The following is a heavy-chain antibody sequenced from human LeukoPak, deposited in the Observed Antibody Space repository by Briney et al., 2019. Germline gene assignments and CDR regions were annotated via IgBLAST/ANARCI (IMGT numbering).Heavy chain of an antibody. CDR1: GFTFSSYG. D-gene: IGHD1-26*01. V-gene: IGHV3-30*18. CDR2: ISYDGNNK. J-gene: IGHJ6*01. CDR3: AKDRRLVRATGLDV. Sequence: GGSLRLPCAASGFTFSSYGMHWVRQAPGKGLEWVAVISYDGNNKFYADSVKGRFIISRDNSKNTLYLQMNSLSAEDTAVYYCAKDRRLVRATGLDVWGQGTAVTVSS.